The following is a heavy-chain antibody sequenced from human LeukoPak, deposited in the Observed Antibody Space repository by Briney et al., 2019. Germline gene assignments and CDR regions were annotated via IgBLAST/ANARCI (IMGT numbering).Heavy chain of an antibody. Sequence: SETLSLTCAVYGGSFSGYYWSWIRQPPGKGLEWIGEVNHSGSTNYNPSLKSRVTISVDTSKNQFSLKLSSVTAADTAVHYCARGRIVVVPAAKTYDAFDIWGQGTMVTVSS. D-gene: IGHD2-2*01. CDR1: GGSFSGYY. V-gene: IGHV4-34*01. J-gene: IGHJ3*02. CDR3: ARGRIVVVPAAKTYDAFDI. CDR2: VNHSGST.